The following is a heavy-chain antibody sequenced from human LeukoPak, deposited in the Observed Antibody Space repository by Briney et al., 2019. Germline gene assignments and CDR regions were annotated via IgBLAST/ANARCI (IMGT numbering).Heavy chain of an antibody. Sequence: GASVKVSRKASGYTFTSYDINRVRQATGQGLEWMGWMNPNSGNTGYAQKFQGSVTMTRNTSISTAYMELSSLRCEDTAVYYCAISFGGLDPYFDYWGQGTLVTVSS. D-gene: IGHD3-10*01. V-gene: IGHV1-8*01. CDR3: AISFGGLDPYFDY. CDR1: GYTFTSYD. CDR2: MNPNSGNT. J-gene: IGHJ4*02.